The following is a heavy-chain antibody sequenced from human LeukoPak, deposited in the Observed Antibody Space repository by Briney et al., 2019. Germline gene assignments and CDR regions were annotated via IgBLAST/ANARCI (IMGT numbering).Heavy chain of an antibody. V-gene: IGHV4-34*01. CDR2: INHSGST. CDR1: GGSFSGYY. D-gene: IGHD3-9*01. J-gene: IGHJ4*02. Sequence: SETLSLTCAVYGGSFSGYYWSWIRQPPGKGLEWIGEINHSGSTNYNPSLKSRVTISADTSKNQFSLKLSSVTAADTAVYYCARGQGLRYFDWLRRYYFDYWGQGTLVTVSS. CDR3: ARGQGLRYFDWLRRYYFDY.